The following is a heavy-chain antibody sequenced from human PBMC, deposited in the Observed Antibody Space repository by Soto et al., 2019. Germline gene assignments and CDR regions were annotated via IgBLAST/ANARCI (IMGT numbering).Heavy chain of an antibody. CDR1: RYC. Sequence: RYCWSSNHQKQEKGLERIGEINHSGSTNYNPSLKSRVTISVDTSKNQFSLKLSSVTAADTAVYYCARRQIMYYAIVTGYYGSNLFEPRRQGTLVPVSS. J-gene: IGHJ5*02. CDR2: INHSGST. D-gene: IGHD3-9*01. CDR3: ARRQIMYYAIVTGYYGSNLFEP. V-gene: IGHV4-34*01.